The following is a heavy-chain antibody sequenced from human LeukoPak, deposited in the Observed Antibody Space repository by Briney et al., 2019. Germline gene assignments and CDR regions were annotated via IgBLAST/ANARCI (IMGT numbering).Heavy chain of an antibody. CDR3: ARARGGIAAAGAQIDY. CDR1: GGSVSSYY. J-gene: IGHJ4*02. D-gene: IGHD6-13*01. V-gene: IGHV4-59*02. Sequence: PSETLSLTCTVSGGSVSSYYWSWIRQTPGKGLEWIGYIYYSGSTNYNPSLKSRVTISVDTSKNQFSLKLSSVTAADTAVYYCARARGGIAAAGAQIDYWGQGTLVTVST. CDR2: IYYSGST.